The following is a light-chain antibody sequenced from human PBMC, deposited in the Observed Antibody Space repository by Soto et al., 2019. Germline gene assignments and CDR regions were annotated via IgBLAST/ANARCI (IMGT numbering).Light chain of an antibody. CDR1: SSDIGDYNY. Sequence: QSALTQPASVSGSPGQSITISCTGTSSDIGDYNYVSWYQQHPDTAPKLMIYEVTNRPSGVSHRFSGSKSGNTAFLTISGLQAEDDADYYCSSYTVSSTVMFGGGTKLTVL. V-gene: IGLV2-14*01. CDR2: EVT. CDR3: SSYTVSSTVM. J-gene: IGLJ3*02.